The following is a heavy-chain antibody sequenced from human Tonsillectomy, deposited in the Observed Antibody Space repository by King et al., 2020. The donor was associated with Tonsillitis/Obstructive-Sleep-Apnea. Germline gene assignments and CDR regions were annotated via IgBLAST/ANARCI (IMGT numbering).Heavy chain of an antibody. Sequence: QLVQSGGGLVQPGGSLRLSCSASGFTFSSYVMHWVRQAPGKGLEYVSAISNNGGSTYYADSVKGRFTISGDNSKNTLYLQMSSLRAEDTAVYYCVKEKKTVWGAFDIWGQGTMVTVSS. V-gene: IGHV3-64D*06. D-gene: IGHD3-16*01. CDR2: ISNNGGST. CDR3: VKEKKTVWGAFDI. J-gene: IGHJ3*02. CDR1: GFTFSSYV.